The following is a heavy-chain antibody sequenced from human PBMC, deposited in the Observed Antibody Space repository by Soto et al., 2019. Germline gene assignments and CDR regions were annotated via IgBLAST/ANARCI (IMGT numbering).Heavy chain of an antibody. CDR2: IYPGDSDT. CDR3: ARHQLRMATPTGADY. CDR1: GYSFTSYW. D-gene: IGHD5-12*01. J-gene: IGHJ4*02. V-gene: IGHV5-51*01. Sequence: EVQLVQSGAEVKKPGESLKISCKGSGYSFTSYWIGWVRQMPGKGLEWMGIIYPGDSDTRYSPSFQGQVTISADKSISTAYLQWSSLKASDTAMYYCARHQLRMATPTGADYWGQGTLVTVSS.